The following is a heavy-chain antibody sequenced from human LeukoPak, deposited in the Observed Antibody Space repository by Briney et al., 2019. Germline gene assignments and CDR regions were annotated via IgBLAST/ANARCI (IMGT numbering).Heavy chain of an antibody. V-gene: IGHV3-11*06. J-gene: IGHJ3*02. CDR1: GFTFSDYY. CDR2: ISSSSSYT. D-gene: IGHD3-10*01. CDR3: ARDPLWFGELGAFDI. Sequence: PGGSLRLSCAASGFTFSDYYMSWIRQAPGKGLEWVSYISSSSSYTNYADSVKGRFTISRDNAKNSLYLQMNSLRAEDTAVYNCARDPLWFGELGAFDIWGQGTMVTVSS.